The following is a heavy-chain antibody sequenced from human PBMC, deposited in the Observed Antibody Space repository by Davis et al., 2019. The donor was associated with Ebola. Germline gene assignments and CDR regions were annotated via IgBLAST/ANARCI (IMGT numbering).Heavy chain of an antibody. Sequence: GESLKISCAASGFTFSSYWMNWVRQAPGKGLEWVSYISSSSSTIYYADSVKGRFTISRDNAKNSLYLQMNSLRAEDTAVYYCAKARWDSSSSAKLWYFDLWGRGTLVTVSS. CDR1: GFTFSSYW. CDR2: ISSSSSTI. D-gene: IGHD6-6*01. CDR3: AKARWDSSSSAKLWYFDL. V-gene: IGHV3-48*01. J-gene: IGHJ2*01.